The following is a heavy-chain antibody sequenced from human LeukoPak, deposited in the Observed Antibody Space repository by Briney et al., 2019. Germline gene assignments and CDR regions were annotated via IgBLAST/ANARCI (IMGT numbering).Heavy chain of an antibody. Sequence: SGTLSLTCAVYGGSFSGYYWSWIRQPPGKGLEWIGEINHSGSTNYNPSLKSRVTISVDTSKNQFSLKLSSVTAADTAVYYCARRSGSWYRKQSLFDYWGQGTLVTVSS. V-gene: IGHV4-34*01. J-gene: IGHJ4*02. CDR1: GGSFSGYY. D-gene: IGHD6-13*01. CDR2: INHSGST. CDR3: ARRSGSWYRKQSLFDY.